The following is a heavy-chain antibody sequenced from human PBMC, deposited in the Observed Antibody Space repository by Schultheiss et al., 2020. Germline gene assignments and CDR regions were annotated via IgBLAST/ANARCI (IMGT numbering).Heavy chain of an antibody. V-gene: IGHV3-30-3*01. CDR2: ISYDGSNK. CDR3: ARAGDCSSTSCQPYFGY. J-gene: IGHJ4*02. D-gene: IGHD2-2*03. Sequence: GGSLRLSCAASGFTFSSYAMHWVRQAPGKGLEWVAVISYDGSNKYYADSVKGRFTISRDNSKNTLYLQMNSLRAEDTAVYYCARAGDCSSTSCQPYFGYWGQGTLVTVSS. CDR1: GFTFSSYA.